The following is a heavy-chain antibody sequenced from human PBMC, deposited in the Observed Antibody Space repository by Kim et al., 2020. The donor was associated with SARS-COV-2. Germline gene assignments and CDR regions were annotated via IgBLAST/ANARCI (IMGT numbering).Heavy chain of an antibody. V-gene: IGHV3-30*03. CDR2: ISYDGSNK. D-gene: IGHD3-10*01. Sequence: GGSLRLSCAASGFTFSSYGMHWVRQAPGKGLEWVAVISYDGSNKYYADSVKGRFTISRDNSKNTLYLQMNSLRAEDTAVYYCVLWFEAVEGYFDYWGQGTLVTVSS. J-gene: IGHJ4*02. CDR3: VLWFEAVEGYFDY. CDR1: GFTFSSYG.